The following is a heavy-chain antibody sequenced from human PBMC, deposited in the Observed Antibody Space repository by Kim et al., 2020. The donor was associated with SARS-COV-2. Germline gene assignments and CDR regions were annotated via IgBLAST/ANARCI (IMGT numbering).Heavy chain of an antibody. J-gene: IGHJ4*02. CDR1: GYTFTSYG. D-gene: IGHD3-10*01. CDR2: ISAYNGNT. Sequence: ASVKVSCKASGYTFTSYGISWVRQAPGQGLEWMGWISAYNGNTNYAQKLQGGVTMTTDTSTSTAYMELRSLRSDDTAVYYCARFVLGLFINSGSRLDYWGQGSLVTVSS. CDR3: ARFVLGLFINSGSRLDY. V-gene: IGHV1-18*01.